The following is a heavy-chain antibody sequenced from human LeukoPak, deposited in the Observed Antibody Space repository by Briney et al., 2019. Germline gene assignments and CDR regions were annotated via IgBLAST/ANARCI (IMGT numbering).Heavy chain of an antibody. Sequence: ASVKVSCKASGYTFTSYYMHWVRQAPGQGLEWMGIINPSGGSTSYAQKFQGRVTMTRDTSTSTVYMELSSLRSEDTAVYYCARGGQRITIFGVDYYYYYGMDVWGQGTTVTVSS. V-gene: IGHV1-46*01. CDR2: INPSGGST. D-gene: IGHD3-3*01. CDR1: GYTFTSYY. J-gene: IGHJ6*02. CDR3: ARGGQRITIFGVDYYYYYGMDV.